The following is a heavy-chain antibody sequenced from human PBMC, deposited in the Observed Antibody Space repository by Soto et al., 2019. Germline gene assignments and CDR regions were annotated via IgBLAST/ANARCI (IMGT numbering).Heavy chain of an antibody. J-gene: IGHJ5*02. CDR2: IIPIFGTA. CDR1: GFTFSSYA. CDR3: ARHDYGGNSGWFDP. V-gene: IGHV1-69*13. Sequence: SVKVSCKASGFTFSSYAISWVRQAPGQGLEWMGGIIPIFGTANYAQKFQGRVTITADESTSTAYMELSSLRSEDTAVYYCARHDYGGNSGWFDPWGQGTLVTVSS. D-gene: IGHD4-17*01.